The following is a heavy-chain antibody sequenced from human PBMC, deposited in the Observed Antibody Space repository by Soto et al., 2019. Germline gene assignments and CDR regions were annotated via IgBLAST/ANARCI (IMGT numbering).Heavy chain of an antibody. J-gene: IGHJ5*02. V-gene: IGHV4-31*03. CDR2: IYYSGST. CDR1: GGSISSGCYY. CDR3: ARGGTGGDYWFDP. Sequence: QVQLQESGPGLVKPSQTLSLTCTVSGGSISSGCYYWSWIRQHPGKGLEWIGYIYYSGSTYYNPSFKSRVNISVDTSKNQFSLKLSSVTAADTAVYYCARGGTGGDYWFDPWGQGTLVTVSS. D-gene: IGHD2-21*02.